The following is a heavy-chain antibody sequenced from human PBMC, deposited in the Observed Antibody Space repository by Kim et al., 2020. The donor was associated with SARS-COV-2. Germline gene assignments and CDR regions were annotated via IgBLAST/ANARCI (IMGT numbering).Heavy chain of an antibody. V-gene: IGHV6-1*01. D-gene: IGHD1-7*01. CDR3: ARDRPGTTPFDY. J-gene: IGHJ4*02. Sequence: DYAVTGKSRITINPDTSNNPYSLQLNSVTPEDTAVYYCARDRPGTTPFDYWGQGTLVTVSS.